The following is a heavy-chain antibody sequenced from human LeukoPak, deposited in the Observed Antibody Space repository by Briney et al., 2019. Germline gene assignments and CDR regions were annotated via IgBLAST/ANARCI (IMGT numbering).Heavy chain of an antibody. CDR3: ASDSMVRGVMIDAFDI. J-gene: IGHJ3*02. D-gene: IGHD3-10*01. CDR1: GYTFTSHY. Sequence: ASVKVSCKASGYTFTSHYMHWVRQAPGQGLEWMGIINPSGGSTSYAQKFQGRVTMTRDTSTSTVYMELSSLRSEDTAVYYCASDSMVRGVMIDAFDIWGQGTMVTVSS. CDR2: INPSGGST. V-gene: IGHV1-46*01.